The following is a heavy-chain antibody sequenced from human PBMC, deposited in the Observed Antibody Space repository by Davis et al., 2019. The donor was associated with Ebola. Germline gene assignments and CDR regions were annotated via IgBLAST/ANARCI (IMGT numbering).Heavy chain of an antibody. CDR3: ARHLHPTSYAGVIWFDP. J-gene: IGHJ5*02. Sequence: MPSETLSLTCTVSGASFSSGTYYWSWIRLHPGRGLEWLGYIHYSGSTFFNPSLKSRVSISLDRSNKQFSLKLTSVTAADTAIYYCARHLHPTSYAGVIWFDPWGPGTRVTVSS. CDR1: GASFSSGTYY. CDR2: IHYSGST. V-gene: IGHV4-31*03. D-gene: IGHD2-21*01.